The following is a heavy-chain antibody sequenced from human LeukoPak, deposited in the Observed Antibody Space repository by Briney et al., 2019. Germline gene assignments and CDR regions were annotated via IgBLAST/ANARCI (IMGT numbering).Heavy chain of an antibody. CDR2: IKGDGSSI. J-gene: IGHJ4*02. D-gene: IGHD1-26*01. V-gene: IGHV3-74*01. CDR1: GVTLSTYA. Sequence: GGSLRLSCAASGVTLSTYAMSWARQTPGKGLVWVSRIKGDGSSISHADSVKGRFTISRDNAKNTLDLQMNNLRVEDTAVYYCVRDGVGAPPFDYWGEGVLVTVSS. CDR3: VRDGVGAPPFDY.